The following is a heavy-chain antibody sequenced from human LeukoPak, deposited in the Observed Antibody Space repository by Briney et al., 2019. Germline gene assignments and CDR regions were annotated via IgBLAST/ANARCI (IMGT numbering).Heavy chain of an antibody. CDR1: GYTFSGYG. Sequence: AASVKVSCKTSGYTFSGYGISWVRQAPGQGLEWMGWITGNNGNTNYAPSLQGRVTMTTDTSTNTVYMELTSLKSDDTAVYNCARDQRNSGSYRFEYWGQGTPVTVSS. CDR3: ARDQRNSGSYRFEY. CDR2: ITGNNGNT. V-gene: IGHV1-18*01. D-gene: IGHD1-26*01. J-gene: IGHJ4*02.